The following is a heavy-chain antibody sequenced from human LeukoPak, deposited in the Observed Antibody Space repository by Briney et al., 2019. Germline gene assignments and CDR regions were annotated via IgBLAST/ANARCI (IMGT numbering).Heavy chain of an antibody. CDR2: ISWDGGST. Sequence: GGSLRLSCAASGFTFDDYTMHWVRQAPGKGLEWVSLISWDGGSTYYADSVKGRFTISRGNSKNSLYLQMNSLRTEDTALYYCAKDIASSYSSGWEERYFDYWGQGTLVTVSS. CDR1: GFTFDDYT. D-gene: IGHD6-19*01. V-gene: IGHV3-43*01. J-gene: IGHJ4*02. CDR3: AKDIASSYSSGWEERYFDY.